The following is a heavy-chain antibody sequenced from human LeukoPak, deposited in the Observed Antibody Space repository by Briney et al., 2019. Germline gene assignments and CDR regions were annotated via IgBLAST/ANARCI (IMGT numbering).Heavy chain of an antibody. Sequence: SETLSLTCTVSGGSISSYYWSWIRQPPGKGLEWIGYIYTSGSTNYNPSLKSRVTLSVDTSKNQFSLKLSSVTAADTAVYYCARRGYKQLVYYFDYWGQGTLVTVSS. V-gene: IGHV4-4*08. D-gene: IGHD6-13*01. J-gene: IGHJ4*02. CDR1: GGSISSYY. CDR3: ARRGYKQLVYYFDY. CDR2: IYTSGST.